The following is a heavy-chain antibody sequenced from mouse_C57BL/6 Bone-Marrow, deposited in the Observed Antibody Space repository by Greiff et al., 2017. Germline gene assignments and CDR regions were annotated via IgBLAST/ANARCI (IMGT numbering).Heavy chain of an antibody. J-gene: IGHJ2*01. CDR1: GFNIKNTY. CDR2: IDPANGNT. CDR3: ARYHYGNYDYFDY. V-gene: IGHV14-3*01. Sequence: EVQLQQSVAELVRPGASVTLSCTASGFNIKNTYMHWVKQRPEQGLEWIGRIDPANGNTKYAPKFQGKATITDDTSSNTAYLQRSSLTSEDTDIYYWARYHYGNYDYFDYWGQGTTLTVSS. D-gene: IGHD2-1*01.